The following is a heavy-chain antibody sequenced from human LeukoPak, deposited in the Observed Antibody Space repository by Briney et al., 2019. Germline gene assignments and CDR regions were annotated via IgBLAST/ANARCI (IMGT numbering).Heavy chain of an antibody. D-gene: IGHD3-16*01. CDR2: INPNSGGT. V-gene: IGHV1-2*06. J-gene: IGHJ3*02. CDR3: ARALPTFGDAFDI. Sequence: ASVKVSCKASGYTFTGYYMHWVRQAPGQGLEWMGRINPNSGGTNYAQKLQGRVTMTTDTSTSTAYMELRSLRSDDTAVYYCARALPTFGDAFDIWGQGTMVTVSS. CDR1: GYTFTGYY.